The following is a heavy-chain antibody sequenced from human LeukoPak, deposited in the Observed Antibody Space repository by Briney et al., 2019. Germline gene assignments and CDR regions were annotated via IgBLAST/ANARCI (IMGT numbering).Heavy chain of an antibody. V-gene: IGHV4-34*01. J-gene: IGHJ4*02. D-gene: IGHD3-3*01. Sequence: PSETLSLTCAVYGGSFSYYYWSWIRQPPGKGLEWIGEINHSGSTNYNPSLKSRVTISVDTSKNQFSLKLSSVTAADTAVYYCASQPIFGVVNYFDYWGQGTLVTVSS. CDR1: GGSFSYYY. CDR3: ASQPIFGVVNYFDY. CDR2: INHSGST.